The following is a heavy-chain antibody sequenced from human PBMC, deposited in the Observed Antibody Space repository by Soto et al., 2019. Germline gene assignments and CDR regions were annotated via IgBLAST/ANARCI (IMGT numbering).Heavy chain of an antibody. CDR1: GFIFNDYA. V-gene: IGHV3-23*01. J-gene: IGHJ4*02. CDR2: MSGRGGRG. Sequence: GGSLRLSCATSGFIFNDYAINWVRLVPGKGLEWVSGMSGRGGRGFYAESLKGRFTMSRDNSKNTAYLQMTTLGVEDTAIYYCTKNSNEGDYMGSLDSWGQGALVTVSS. D-gene: IGHD4-4*01. CDR3: TKNSNEGDYMGSLDS.